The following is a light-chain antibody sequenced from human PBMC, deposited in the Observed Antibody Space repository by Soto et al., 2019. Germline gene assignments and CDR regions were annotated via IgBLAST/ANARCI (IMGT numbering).Light chain of an antibody. V-gene: IGKV3-20*01. CDR3: QQYGSSPPSST. J-gene: IGKJ5*01. CDR2: GAS. CDR1: QRVISGY. Sequence: EIVLTQSPGTLSLSPGERATLSCRASQRVISGYLAWYQQKPGQAPRLLIYGASNRATDIPDRFSGRGSGTDFTLTISRLEPEDFAVYYCQQYGSSPPSSTFGQGTRLEIK.